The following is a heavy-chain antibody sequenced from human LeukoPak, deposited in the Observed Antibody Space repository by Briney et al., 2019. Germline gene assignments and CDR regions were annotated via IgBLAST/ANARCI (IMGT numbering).Heavy chain of an antibody. V-gene: IGHV4-39*01. CDR2: IYYSGST. D-gene: IGHD5-18*01. CDR1: GGSISSSGYY. J-gene: IGHJ4*02. Sequence: KASETLSLTCTVSGGSISSSGYYWGWIRQPPGKGLEWIGSIYYSGSTYHNPSLRSRVTISVETSKNQFSLKLSSVTAADTAVYYCARLGTAMVLIDYWGQGTLVTVSS. CDR3: ARLGTAMVLIDY.